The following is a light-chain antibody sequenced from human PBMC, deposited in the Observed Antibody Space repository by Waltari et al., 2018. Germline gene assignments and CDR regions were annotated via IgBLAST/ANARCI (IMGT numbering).Light chain of an antibody. CDR3: QTGGHGTWV. CDR1: SGPSRNI. V-gene: IGLV4-69*01. CDR2: VNSDGSH. Sequence: QLVLTQSPSASASLGASVKLTCTLSSGPSRNIVAWHQQKPEKGPRYLMKVNSDGSHTKGDEIPDRFAGSSSGSERYLTIASLQSEDEADYYCQTGGHGTWVFGGGTKLTVV. J-gene: IGLJ3*02.